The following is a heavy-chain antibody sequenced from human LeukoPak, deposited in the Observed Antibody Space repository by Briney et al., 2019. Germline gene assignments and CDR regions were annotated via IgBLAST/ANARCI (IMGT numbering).Heavy chain of an antibody. CDR3: ARSTGSTMFIDY. Sequence: SETLSLTCTVSGGSISPYYWSWIRQPPGKGLEWLGYVYYSGNTDYNPSLKSRVAISVDTSKNQLSLKLSSVTAADTAVYYCARSTGSTMFIDYWGQGTLVTVSS. CDR1: GGSISPYY. J-gene: IGHJ4*02. CDR2: VYYSGNT. V-gene: IGHV4-59*01. D-gene: IGHD3-10*02.